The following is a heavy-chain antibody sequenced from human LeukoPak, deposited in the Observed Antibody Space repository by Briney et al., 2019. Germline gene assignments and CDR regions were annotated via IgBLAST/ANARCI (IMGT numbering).Heavy chain of an antibody. Sequence: PSETLSLTCTVSGGSINSYYWSWIRQPPGKGLEWIGYIYYSGSTKYNPSLKSRVTISVDTSKNQFSLKLSSVTAADTAVYYCAREWAVAGTFDYWGQGTLVTVSS. CDR2: IYYSGST. D-gene: IGHD6-19*01. V-gene: IGHV4-59*01. CDR1: GGSINSYY. J-gene: IGHJ4*02. CDR3: AREWAVAGTFDY.